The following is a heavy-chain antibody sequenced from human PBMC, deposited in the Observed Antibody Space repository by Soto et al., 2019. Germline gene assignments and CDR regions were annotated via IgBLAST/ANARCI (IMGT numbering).Heavy chain of an antibody. D-gene: IGHD3-10*01. CDR1: GGSISSSSYY. CDR2: IYYSGST. CDR3: ARHVGWFDP. V-gene: IGHV4-39*01. Sequence: SETLSLTCTVSGGSISSSSYYWGWIRQPPGKGLEWIGSIYYSGSTYYNPSLESRVTISVDTSKNQFSLKLSSVTAADTAVYYCARHVGWFDPWGQGTLVTVSS. J-gene: IGHJ5*02.